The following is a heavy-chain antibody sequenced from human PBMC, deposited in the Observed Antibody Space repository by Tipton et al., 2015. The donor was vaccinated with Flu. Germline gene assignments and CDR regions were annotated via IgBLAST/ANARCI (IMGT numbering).Heavy chain of an antibody. J-gene: IGHJ4*02. CDR1: GYSISSGYY. V-gene: IGHV4-38-2*01. CDR3: ARQLSVGATSGFDY. Sequence: TLSLTCAVSGYSISSGYYWGWIRQPPGKGLEWIGSIYHSGSTYYNPSLKSRVTISVDTSKNQFPLKLSSVTAADTAVYYCARQLSVGATSGFDYWGPGTLVTVPS. CDR2: IYHSGST. D-gene: IGHD1-26*01.